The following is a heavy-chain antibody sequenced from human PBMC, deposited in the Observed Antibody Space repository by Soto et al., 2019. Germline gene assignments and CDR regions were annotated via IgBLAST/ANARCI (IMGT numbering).Heavy chain of an antibody. CDR1: GGSISSYY. CDR3: ARMYSSSSGRYFDY. Sequence: ETLSLTCTVSGGSISSYYWSWIRQPPGKGLEWIGYIYYSGSTNYNPSLKSRVTISVDTSKNQFSLKLSSVTAADTAVYYCARMYSSSSGRYFDYWGQGTLVTVSS. V-gene: IGHV4-59*01. D-gene: IGHD6-6*01. CDR2: IYYSGST. J-gene: IGHJ4*02.